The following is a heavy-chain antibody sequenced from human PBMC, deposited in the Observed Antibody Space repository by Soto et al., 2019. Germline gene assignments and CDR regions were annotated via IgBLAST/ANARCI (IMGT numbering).Heavy chain of an antibody. CDR2: INPSGGST. Sequence: ASVKVSCKASGYTFTSYYMHWVRQAPGQGLEWMGIINPSGGSTSYAQKFQGRVTMTRDTSTSTVYMELSSLRSEDTAVYYCARDLRLLTGTIGFGMDAWGQGTTVTVSS. V-gene: IGHV1-46*01. J-gene: IGHJ6*02. CDR3: ARDLRLLTGTIGFGMDA. CDR1: GYTFTSYY. D-gene: IGHD1-1*01.